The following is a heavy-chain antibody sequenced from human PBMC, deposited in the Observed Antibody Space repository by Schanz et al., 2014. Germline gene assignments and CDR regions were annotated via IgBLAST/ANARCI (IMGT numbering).Heavy chain of an antibody. V-gene: IGHV3-23*04. CDR2: ISSGGGST. CDR1: GFTFSTFA. CDR3: ARKVVATIGGYYDN. Sequence: EVQLVESGGDLVQPGGSLRLSCSASGFTFSTFAMHWVRQAPGKGLEWVSSISSGGGSTYYADSVRGRFTISRDNAENTLFLQMNSLRAEDTAVYYCARKVVATIGGYYDNWGQGTLVTVSS. J-gene: IGHJ4*02. D-gene: IGHD5-12*01.